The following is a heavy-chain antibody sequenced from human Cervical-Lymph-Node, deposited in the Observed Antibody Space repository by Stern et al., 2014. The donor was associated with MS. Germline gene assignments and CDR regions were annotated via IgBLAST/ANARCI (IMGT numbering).Heavy chain of an antibody. CDR1: GYTFARYY. V-gene: IGHV1-46*01. CDR3: ARVGSGSGSHY. CDR2: INPIGGRT. J-gene: IGHJ4*02. Sequence: DQLVESGAEVKKPGASVKVSCKASGYTFARYYVHWVRQAPGQGLEWMGIINPIGGRTNYTQRFQGRVTMTRDTSTSTVYMEMSSLRSEDTAVYYCARVGSGSGSHYWGQGTLVTVSS. D-gene: IGHD3-10*01.